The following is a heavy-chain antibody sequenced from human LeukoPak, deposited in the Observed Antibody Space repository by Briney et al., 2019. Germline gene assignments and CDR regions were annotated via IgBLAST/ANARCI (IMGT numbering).Heavy chain of an antibody. V-gene: IGHV3-23*01. CDR1: GLTFSSYA. CDR2: ISGSGDST. J-gene: IGHJ1*01. D-gene: IGHD2-21*02. CDR3: AKVPRAYCGGDCYSGYFQH. Sequence: GGSLRLSCAASGLTFSSYAMSWVRRAPGKGLEWVSAISGSGDSTYYADSVKGRFTISRDKFKNTLYLQMNSLRTEDTAVYYCAKVPRAYCGGDCYSGYFQHWGQGTLVTVSS.